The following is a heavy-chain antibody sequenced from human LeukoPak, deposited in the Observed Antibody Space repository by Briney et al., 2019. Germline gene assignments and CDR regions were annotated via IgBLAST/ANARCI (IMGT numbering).Heavy chain of an antibody. CDR3: ARVIDNWFDP. J-gene: IGHJ5*01. CDR1: GFTFSGYW. V-gene: IGHV3-7*05. CDR2: IKEDGSEK. Sequence: PGGSLRLSCAASGFTFSGYWMSWVRQAPDKGLEWVANIKEDGSEKYYADSVKGRFTVSRDNAKNSLYVQMNSLRADDTAVYYCARVIDNWFDPWGQGTTVTVSS.